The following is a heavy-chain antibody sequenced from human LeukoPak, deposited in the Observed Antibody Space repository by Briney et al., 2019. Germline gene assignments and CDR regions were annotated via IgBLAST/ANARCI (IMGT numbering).Heavy chain of an antibody. J-gene: IGHJ6*02. CDR2: ISGSGGST. CDR3: AKDPYDILTGFGMDV. Sequence: GGSLRLSCAASGFTFSSYAMTWVRQAPGKGLEWVSGISGSGGSTKYADSVKGRFTIPRDSSKNTLYLHVNSLRAEDTAVYYCAKDPYDILTGFGMDVWGQGTTVIVSS. D-gene: IGHD3-9*01. V-gene: IGHV3-23*01. CDR1: GFTFSSYA.